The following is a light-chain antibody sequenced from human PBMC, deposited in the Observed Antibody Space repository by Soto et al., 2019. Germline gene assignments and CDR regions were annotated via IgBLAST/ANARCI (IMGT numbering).Light chain of an antibody. CDR1: RSVSNY. CDR3: QQRSNWPIT. V-gene: IGKV3-11*01. J-gene: IGKJ5*01. CDR2: DAS. Sequence: EIVLTQSPATLSLSPGESATLSCRASRSVSNYLAWYQQKPGQAPRLLIYDASSRPTDIPARFSGSGSGTDFTLTISSLEPEDFALSYCQQRSNWPITFGQGTRLEIK.